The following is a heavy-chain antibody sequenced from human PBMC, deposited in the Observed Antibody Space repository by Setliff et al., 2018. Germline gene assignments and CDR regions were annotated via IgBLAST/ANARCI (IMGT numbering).Heavy chain of an antibody. D-gene: IGHD2-21*01. J-gene: IGHJ4*02. Sequence: PSETLSLTCTVSGGSINNYHWNWIRQPPGKGLEWIGYVGYNGNTHYNPSLNSRVTMSVDTSKNQFSLKLSSVTAADTAVYYCARTLLLSPYYFDYWGQGTLVTVSS. CDR3: ARTLLLSPYYFDY. V-gene: IGHV4-59*08. CDR2: VGYNGNT. CDR1: GGSINNYH.